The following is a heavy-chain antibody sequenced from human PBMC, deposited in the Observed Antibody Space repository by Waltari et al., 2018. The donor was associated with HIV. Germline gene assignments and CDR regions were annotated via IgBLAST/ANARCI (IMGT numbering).Heavy chain of an antibody. Sequence: QVQLQESGPGLVKPSQTLSITCTVSGGSLSSGSYYWSWIRQHAGKGLECIGRFYNSGSTNYNPSLKSRVTISVDTSKNQFSLKLSSVTAADTAVYYCAGGWGTIFGVPSMDVWGQGTTVTVSS. CDR2: FYNSGST. J-gene: IGHJ6*02. CDR1: GGSLSSGSYY. D-gene: IGHD3-3*01. V-gene: IGHV4-61*02. CDR3: AGGWGTIFGVPSMDV.